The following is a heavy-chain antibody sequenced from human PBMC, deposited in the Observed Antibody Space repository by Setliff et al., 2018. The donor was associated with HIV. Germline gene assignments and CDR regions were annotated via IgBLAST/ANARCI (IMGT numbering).Heavy chain of an antibody. CDR2: ITGSGTNT. Sequence: QPGGSLRLSCAASGFSFSSHVMTWARQAPGKGLEWVSSITGSGTNTYYTDSVRGRFTLSRDNSRNTVFLQMNSLRVEDTAVYYCTKEWGPSAQPINWFDPWGQGTQVTVSS. CDR1: GFSFSSHV. J-gene: IGHJ5*02. V-gene: IGHV3-23*01. D-gene: IGHD3-16*01. CDR3: TKEWGPSAQPINWFDP.